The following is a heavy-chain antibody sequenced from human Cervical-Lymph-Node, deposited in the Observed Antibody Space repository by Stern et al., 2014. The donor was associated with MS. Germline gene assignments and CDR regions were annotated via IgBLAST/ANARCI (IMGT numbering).Heavy chain of an antibody. Sequence: QVQLVQSGAEVKKPGSSVKVSCKASGGTFSSYTISWVRQAPGQGLEWMGRIIPILGIANYAQKFQGRVTITADKSTSTAYMELSSLRSEDTAVYYCAAQSYSSGWYPPDYWGQGTLVTVSS. D-gene: IGHD6-19*01. V-gene: IGHV1-69*09. CDR1: GGTFSSYT. J-gene: IGHJ4*02. CDR2: IIPILGIA. CDR3: AAQSYSSGWYPPDY.